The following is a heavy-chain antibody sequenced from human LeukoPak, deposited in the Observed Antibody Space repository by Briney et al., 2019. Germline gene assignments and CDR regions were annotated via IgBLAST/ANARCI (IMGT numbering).Heavy chain of an antibody. J-gene: IGHJ4*02. CDR2: IYYSGST. CDR3: ARDGFFGVVDY. CDR1: GVSISNYY. Sequence: PSETLSLTCTVSGVSISNYYWSWIRQPPGKGLEWIGYIYYSGSTKYNPSLTSRVTISVDTSKNQFSLKLSSVTAADTAVYYCARDGFFGVVDYWGQGTLVTVSS. D-gene: IGHD3-3*01. V-gene: IGHV4-59*12.